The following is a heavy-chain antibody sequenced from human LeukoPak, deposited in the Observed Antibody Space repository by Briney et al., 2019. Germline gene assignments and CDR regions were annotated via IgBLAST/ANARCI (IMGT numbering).Heavy chain of an antibody. Sequence: GGSLRLSCAASGFIFSSSGMHWVRQAPGKGLEWVAVIWSDGSSKYYADSVKGRFTISRDSSKNTLYLQMNSLRVEDTAVYYCAREAVASWFDPWGQGTPVTVSS. V-gene: IGHV3-33*01. CDR2: IWSDGSSK. CDR1: GFIFSSSG. J-gene: IGHJ5*02. CDR3: AREAVASWFDP. D-gene: IGHD2-15*01.